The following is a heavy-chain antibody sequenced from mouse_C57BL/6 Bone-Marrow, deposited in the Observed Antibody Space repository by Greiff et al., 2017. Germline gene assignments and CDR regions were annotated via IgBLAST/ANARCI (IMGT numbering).Heavy chain of an antibody. CDR2: IDPDNGDT. CDR3: TTGMVDV. CDR1: GFNIKDDY. D-gene: IGHD2-3*01. V-gene: IGHV14-4*01. J-gene: IGHJ1*03. Sequence: VQLQQSGAELVRPGASVKLSCTASGFNIKDDYMHWVKQRPEQGLEWIGLIDPDNGDTEYASKFQGKATITAATSSNTAYLQLSSLTSEDTAVYYCTTGMVDVWGTGTTVTVSS.